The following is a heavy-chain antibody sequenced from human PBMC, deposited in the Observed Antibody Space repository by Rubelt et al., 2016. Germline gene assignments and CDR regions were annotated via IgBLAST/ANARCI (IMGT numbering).Heavy chain of an antibody. Sequence: QVQLVQSGSELKKPGASVKVSCKASGYTFTSYGISWVRQAPGQGLEWMGWISAYNGNTNYAQKRQGRVTMTTDTSTSTAYMELRSLRSDDTAVYYCARCYGSGSYGNWFDPWGQGTLVTVSS. CDR2: ISAYNGNT. J-gene: IGHJ5*02. D-gene: IGHD3-10*01. V-gene: IGHV1-18*01. CDR3: ARCYGSGSYGNWFDP. CDR1: GYTFTSYG.